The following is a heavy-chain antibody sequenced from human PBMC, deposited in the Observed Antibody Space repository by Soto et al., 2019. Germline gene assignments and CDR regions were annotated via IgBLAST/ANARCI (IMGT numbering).Heavy chain of an antibody. D-gene: IGHD6-13*01. Sequence: QVQLQESGPGLVKPSETLSLTCTVSGGSISSYYWSWIRQPPGKGLEWIGYIYYSGSTNYNPSLKSRVTISVDTSKNQFSLKLSSVTAADTAVYYCARDSFPSAAAGIGWDYYGMDVWGQGTTVTVSS. J-gene: IGHJ6*02. CDR1: GGSISSYY. CDR3: ARDSFPSAAAGIGWDYYGMDV. CDR2: IYYSGST. V-gene: IGHV4-59*01.